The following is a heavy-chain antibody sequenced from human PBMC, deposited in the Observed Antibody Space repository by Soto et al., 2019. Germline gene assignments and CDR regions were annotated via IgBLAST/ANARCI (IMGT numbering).Heavy chain of an antibody. V-gene: IGHV3-48*02. CDR1: GFTLSIYS. J-gene: IGHJ6*02. CDR3: ARGFDLQYGMDV. CDR2: ISGNGNSI. Sequence: EVPLVESGGGLVQRGGSVRLSCAASGFTLSIYSMNWVRQAPRKGLEWVSYISGNGNSIYYADSVEGRFTISRDNAKNSLYLQMNSLGDEDTAVYYCARGFDLQYGMDVWGQGTTVTVSS. D-gene: IGHD3-10*01.